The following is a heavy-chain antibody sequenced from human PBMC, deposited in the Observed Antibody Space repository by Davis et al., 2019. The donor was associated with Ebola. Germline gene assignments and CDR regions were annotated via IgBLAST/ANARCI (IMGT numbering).Heavy chain of an antibody. V-gene: IGHV4-59*02. J-gene: IGHJ6*02. CDR1: GGSVTGYY. D-gene: IGHD4-17*01. CDR3: ARDPHGDYGLSGYYYGFDV. Sequence: PSETLSLTCNVSGGSVTGYYWSWIRQSPGKGLEWIGYTYSSGSTNYSPSLKGRVTISLDTSKNQLSLKVSSVTAADTAVYYCARDPHGDYGLSGYYYGFDVWGQGTTVTVSS. CDR2: TYSSGST.